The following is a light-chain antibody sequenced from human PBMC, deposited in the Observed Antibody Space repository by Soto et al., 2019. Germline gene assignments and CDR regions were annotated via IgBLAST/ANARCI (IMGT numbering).Light chain of an antibody. J-gene: IGKJ1*01. V-gene: IGKV1-5*03. CDR1: QTISSW. CDR2: KAS. CDR3: KQYNTFWT. Sequence: DIQMTQSPSTLSGSLGDSVTITCRASQTISSWLAWYQQKPGKAPKLLIYKASTLKSGVQSRFSGSGSGTESTLTISSLQPDDFATYYCKQYNTFWTCGQGTKVDIK.